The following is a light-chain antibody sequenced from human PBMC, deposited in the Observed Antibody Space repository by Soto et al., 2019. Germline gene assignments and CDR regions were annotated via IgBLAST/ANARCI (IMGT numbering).Light chain of an antibody. CDR1: QSVSSN. Sequence: EIVMAQSPATLSVSPGEKDTLSCRASQSVSSNLAWYQQKPGQPPRLLIYGASTRATGIPARFSGSGSGTEFTLTISSLQSEDFAVYYSQQYNNWPLTFGGGTKVDIK. J-gene: IGKJ4*01. CDR2: GAS. CDR3: QQYNNWPLT. V-gene: IGKV3-15*01.